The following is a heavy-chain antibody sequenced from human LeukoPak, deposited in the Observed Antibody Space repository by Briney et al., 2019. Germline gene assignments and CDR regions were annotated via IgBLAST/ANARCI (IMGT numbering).Heavy chain of an antibody. V-gene: IGHV3-33*06. CDR3: AKDANTAMVGTFDY. CDR1: GFTFSSYG. Sequence: GRSLRLSCAASGFTFSSYGMHWVRQAPGKGLEWVAVIWYDGSNKYYADSVKGRFTISRDNSKNTLYLQMNSLRAEDTAVYYCAKDANTAMVGTFDYWGQGTLVTVSS. J-gene: IGHJ4*02. D-gene: IGHD5-18*01. CDR2: IWYDGSNK.